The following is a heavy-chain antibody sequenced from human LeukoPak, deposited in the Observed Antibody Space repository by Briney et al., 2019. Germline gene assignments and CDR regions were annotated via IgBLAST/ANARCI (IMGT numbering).Heavy chain of an antibody. V-gene: IGHV4-34*01. CDR1: GGSFSGYY. J-gene: IGHJ4*02. Sequence: PSETLSLTCAVYGGSFSGYYWSWIRQPLGKGLEWIGEINHSGSTNYNPSLKSRVTISVDTSKNQFSLKLSSVTAADTAVYYCARLQSKKYYFDYWGQGTLVTVSS. CDR2: INHSGST. CDR3: ARLQSKKYYFDY.